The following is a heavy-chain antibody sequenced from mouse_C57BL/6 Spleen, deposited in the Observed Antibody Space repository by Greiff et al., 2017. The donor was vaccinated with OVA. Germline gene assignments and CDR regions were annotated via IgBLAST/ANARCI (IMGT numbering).Heavy chain of an antibody. J-gene: IGHJ4*01. CDR2: ISYDGSN. D-gene: IGHD1-1*01. CDR3: ARADGSSSYYYAMDY. V-gene: IGHV3-6*01. Sequence: EVQLQESGPGLVKPSQSLSLTCSVTGYSITSGYYWNWIRQFPGNKLEWMGYISYDGSNNYNPSLKNRISITRDTSKNQFFLKLNSVTTEDTATYYCARADGSSSYYYAMDYWGQGTSVTVSS. CDR1: GYSITSGYY.